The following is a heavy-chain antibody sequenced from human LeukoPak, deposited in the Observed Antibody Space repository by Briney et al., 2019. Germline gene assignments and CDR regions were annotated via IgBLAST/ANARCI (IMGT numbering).Heavy chain of an antibody. Sequence: GGSLRLSCAASGFIFTNYFMSWVRQAPGKGLEWVANIKQDGSQKYYVDSVKGRFSISRDNAKNSLYLQMNSLRAEDTAVYCARGVPYASWSGPHYSDYWGQGTLVTVSS. V-gene: IGHV3-7*01. CDR2: IKQDGSQK. D-gene: IGHD3-3*01. CDR1: GFIFTNYF. J-gene: IGHJ4*02. CDR3: ARGVPYASWSGPHYSDY.